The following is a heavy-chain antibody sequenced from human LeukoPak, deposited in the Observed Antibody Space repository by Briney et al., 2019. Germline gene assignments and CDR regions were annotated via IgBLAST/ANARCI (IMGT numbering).Heavy chain of an antibody. CDR3: AKDIMRSSWYPSFGFDY. V-gene: IGHV3-9*01. J-gene: IGHJ4*02. D-gene: IGHD6-13*01. CDR2: ISWNSGSI. CDR1: GFTFDDYA. Sequence: PGGSLRLSCAASGFTFDDYAMHWVRQAPGKGLEWVSGISWNSGSIGYADSVKGRFTISRDNAKNSLYLQMNSLRAEDTALYYCAKDIMRSSWYPSFGFDYWGQGTLVTVSS.